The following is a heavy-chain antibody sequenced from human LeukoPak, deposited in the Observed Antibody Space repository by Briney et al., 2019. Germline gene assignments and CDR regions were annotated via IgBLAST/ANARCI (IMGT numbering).Heavy chain of an antibody. Sequence: GGSLRLSCAASGFTFSSYWMSWVRQAPGKGLEWMANIHHDGREKYNVACVKGRYTISRDNAKNSLYLQMNSLRAEDTAVYYCARSPGDIVVVVAATSWFEPWGQGKLVTVSS. CDR3: ARSPGDIVVVVAATSWFEP. J-gene: IGHJ5*02. D-gene: IGHD2-15*01. V-gene: IGHV3-7*01. CDR2: IHHDGREK. CDR1: GFTFSSYW.